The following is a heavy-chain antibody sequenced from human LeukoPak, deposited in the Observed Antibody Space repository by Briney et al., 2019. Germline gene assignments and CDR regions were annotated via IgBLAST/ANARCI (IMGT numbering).Heavy chain of an antibody. CDR1: GFTFYNHA. CDR2: IGGGDTDT. D-gene: IGHD1-26*01. CDR3: AKDRTVGASYWYFGL. V-gene: IGHV3-23*01. Sequence: GGSLRLSCAASGFTFYNHAMSWVRQAPGMGLEWVSVIGGGDTDTNYTDSVKGRFTISRDSSKNTLFLHMNTLRAEDTAIYYCAKDRTVGASYWYFGLWGRGTLVTVSS. J-gene: IGHJ2*01.